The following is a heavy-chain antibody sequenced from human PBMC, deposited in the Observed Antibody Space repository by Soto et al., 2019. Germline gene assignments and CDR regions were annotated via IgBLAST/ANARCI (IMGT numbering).Heavy chain of an antibody. CDR1: GFTFSSYY. CDR2: VNGDGSEK. Sequence: EVQLVESGGGLVQPGGSLRLSCAASGFTFSSYYMSWVRQAQGKGLEWVANVNGDGSEKYYVDSVKGRFTVSRDNAKNSLYLQMTSLRAEDTAVYYCAVDSSGSTADYYYYYGMDVWGQGTTVTVSS. CDR3: AVDSSGSTADYYYYYGMDV. V-gene: IGHV3-7*01. D-gene: IGHD3-22*01. J-gene: IGHJ6*02.